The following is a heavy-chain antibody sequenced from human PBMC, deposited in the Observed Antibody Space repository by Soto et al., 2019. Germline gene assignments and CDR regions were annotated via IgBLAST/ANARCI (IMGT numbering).Heavy chain of an antibody. CDR3: SRDGDFYGLDV. D-gene: IGHD3-3*01. J-gene: IGHJ6*02. Sequence: GGSLRLSCTFSGFTSDDYDYALTWVRQAPGEGLQWLGLIRGSTYGGTTEYAASVKGRFTISRDDSKGIAYLQMSSLKTEDTAVYYCSRDGDFYGLDVWGQGTTVTVSS. CDR2: IRGSTYGGTT. CDR1: GFTSDDYDYA. V-gene: IGHV3-49*04.